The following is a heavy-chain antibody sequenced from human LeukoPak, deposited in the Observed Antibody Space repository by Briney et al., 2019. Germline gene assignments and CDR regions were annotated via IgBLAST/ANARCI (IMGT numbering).Heavy chain of an antibody. V-gene: IGHV3-53*01. CDR2: IYSGGRATA. J-gene: IGHJ6*03. D-gene: IGHD2-2*02. CDR3: ARDPSCGSTSCYTAYFSYYMDV. Sequence: GGSLRLSCAASGLTVGTNYMSWVRQAPGKGLEWLSVIYSGGRATAYYADSAKGRFTISRDNSKNTLYLQMNSLRAEDTAVYYCARDPSCGSTSCYTAYFSYYMDVWGKGTTVTVSS. CDR1: GLTVGTNY.